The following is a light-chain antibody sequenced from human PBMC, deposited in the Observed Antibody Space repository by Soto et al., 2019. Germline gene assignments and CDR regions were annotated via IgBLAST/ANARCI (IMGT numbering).Light chain of an antibody. J-gene: IGKJ1*01. CDR2: QAS. CDR1: QSISNW. CDR3: QQYNSYSEA. V-gene: IGKV1-5*03. Sequence: DIQMTQSPSTLSASVGDRVTITCRASQSISNWLVWYQQKPGKAPKLLIYQASSLESGVPSRFSGRGSGTEFTLTINSLQPEDFATYYCQQYNSYSEAFGQGTKVELK.